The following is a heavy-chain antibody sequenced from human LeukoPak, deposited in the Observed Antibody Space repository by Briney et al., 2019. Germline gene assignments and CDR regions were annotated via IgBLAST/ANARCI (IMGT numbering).Heavy chain of an antibody. D-gene: IGHD6-6*01. V-gene: IGHV2-70*11. CDR3: ARGKYSTSSNDY. CDR2: IDWDDDK. Sequence: SGPTLVNPTQTLTLTCTFSGFSLSTDGMCVNWIRQPPGKALEWLARIDWDDDKYYNTSLKTRLTISKDTSNSQVVLTMTNMDPVDAGTYYCARGKYSTSSNDYWGQGTLVTVSS. CDR1: GFSLSTDGMC. J-gene: IGHJ4*02.